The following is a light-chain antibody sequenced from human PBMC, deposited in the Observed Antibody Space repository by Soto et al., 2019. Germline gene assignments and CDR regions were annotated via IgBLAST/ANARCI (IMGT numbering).Light chain of an antibody. CDR2: EIT. J-gene: IGLJ1*01. CDR3: SSYAGSNIDV. V-gene: IGLV2-8*01. Sequence: QSVLTQPPSASGSPGQSVTISCTGTSSDIGGYNFVSWYQHHPGKAPKLMIYEITKRPSGVPARFSGSKSGNTASLTVSGLQAEDEAVYFCSSYAGSNIDVFGTGTKLTVL. CDR1: SSDIGGYNF.